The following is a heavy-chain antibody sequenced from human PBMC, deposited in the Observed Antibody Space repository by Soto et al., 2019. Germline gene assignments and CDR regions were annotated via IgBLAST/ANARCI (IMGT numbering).Heavy chain of an antibody. D-gene: IGHD1-26*01. CDR2: IIPLFGTP. CDR3: AREGTSIVGTTYDYYYGLDV. J-gene: IGHJ6*02. CDR1: GGTFNTYG. Sequence: QVQLVQSGAEVKKPGSSVKVSCKASGGTFNTYGITWVRQALGQGLEWMGVIIPLFGTPTYAQNFQGRISITAEESSSTAYMELSSLRSDDTAVYYCAREGTSIVGTTYDYYYGLDVWGQGTTVTVSS. V-gene: IGHV1-69*01.